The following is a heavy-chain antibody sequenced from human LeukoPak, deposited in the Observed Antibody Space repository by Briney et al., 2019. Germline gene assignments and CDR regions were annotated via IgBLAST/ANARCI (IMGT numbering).Heavy chain of an antibody. CDR1: GFTFSSYV. D-gene: IGHD2-21*02. Sequence: GGSLRLSCAASGFTFSSYVMSWVRQAPGKGLEWVSTITGSGGSTYYADSVKGRFTISRDNSKNTLYLQMNSLRAEDTAVYYCAKQGPARIPIVVVTAMAHWGQGTLVTVSS. J-gene: IGHJ4*02. V-gene: IGHV3-23*01. CDR3: AKQGPARIPIVVVTAMAH. CDR2: ITGSGGST.